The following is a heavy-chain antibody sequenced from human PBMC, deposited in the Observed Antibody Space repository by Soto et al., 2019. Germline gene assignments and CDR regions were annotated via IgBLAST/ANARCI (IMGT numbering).Heavy chain of an antibody. V-gene: IGHV3-23*01. CDR1: GFTFSSYA. CDR3: AKWRYSYGDYLHYYGMDV. D-gene: IGHD4-17*01. CDR2: ISGSGGST. Sequence: GGSLRLSCAASGFTFSSYAMSWVRQAPGKGLEWVSAISGSGGSTYYADSVKGRFTISRDNSKNTLYLQMNSLRAEDTAVYYCAKWRYSYGDYLHYYGMDVWGQGTTVTVSS. J-gene: IGHJ6*02.